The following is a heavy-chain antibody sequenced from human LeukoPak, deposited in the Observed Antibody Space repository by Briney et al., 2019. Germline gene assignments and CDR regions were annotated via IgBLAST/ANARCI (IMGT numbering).Heavy chain of an antibody. CDR1: GFTFSSYS. CDR3: ARESGAGGYFSYYNVDV. J-gene: IGHJ6*03. Sequence: PGGSLRLSCAASGFTFSSYSMSWVRQAPGKGLEWVSSISSSSGFIYYADSVKGRFTISRDNAKNSLYLQMNSLRAEDTAGYYCARESGAGGYFSYYNVDVWGKGTTVTASS. D-gene: IGHD7-27*01. CDR2: ISSSSGFI. V-gene: IGHV3-21*01.